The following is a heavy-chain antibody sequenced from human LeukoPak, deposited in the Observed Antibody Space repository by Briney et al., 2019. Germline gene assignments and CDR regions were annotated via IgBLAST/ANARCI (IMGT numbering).Heavy chain of an antibody. Sequence: GGSLRLSCEASGFTFGSYAMYWVRQAPGKGLEWVSSISSSSSYIYYADSVKGRFTISRDNAKNSLYLQMNSLRAEDTAVYYCARARTGDDAFDIWGQGTMVTVSS. CDR3: ARARTGDDAFDI. V-gene: IGHV3-21*01. D-gene: IGHD7-27*01. CDR1: GFTFGSYA. CDR2: ISSSSSYI. J-gene: IGHJ3*02.